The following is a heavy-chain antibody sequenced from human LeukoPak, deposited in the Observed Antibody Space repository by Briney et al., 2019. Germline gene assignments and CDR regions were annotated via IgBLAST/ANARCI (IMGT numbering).Heavy chain of an antibody. V-gene: IGHV1-24*01. J-gene: IGHJ3*02. CDR3: ATDRVVVAGGSGIHDAFDI. CDR1: GYTPTEFS. Sequence: ASVKVSCKVSGYTPTEFSMHSVRQAPGKGLEWMGGFYPKDGETIYAQKFQGRVTMTEDTSTDTAYMELSSLRSEDTAVYYCATDRVVVAGGSGIHDAFDIWGQGTMVTVSS. D-gene: IGHD3-10*01. CDR2: FYPKDGET.